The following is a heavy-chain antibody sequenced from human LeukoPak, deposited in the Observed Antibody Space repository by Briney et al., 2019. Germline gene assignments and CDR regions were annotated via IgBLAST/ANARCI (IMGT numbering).Heavy chain of an antibody. Sequence: ASVTVSFKASGYTFTGYYMHWVRQAPGQGLEWMGWINPNSGGTNYAQKFQGRVTMTRDTSISTAYMELSRLRSDDTAVYYCARLSSWELGGYYFDYWGQGTLVTVSS. CDR1: GYTFTGYY. CDR3: ARLSSWELGGYYFDY. J-gene: IGHJ4*02. D-gene: IGHD1-26*01. CDR2: INPNSGGT. V-gene: IGHV1-2*02.